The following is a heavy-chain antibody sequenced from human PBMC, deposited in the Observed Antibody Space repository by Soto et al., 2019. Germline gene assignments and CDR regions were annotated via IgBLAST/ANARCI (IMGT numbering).Heavy chain of an antibody. Sequence: QVQLVQSGAEVKKPGASVKVSCKASGYTFTSYGISWVRQAPGQGLEWMGWISAYNGNTNYAQKLQGRVTMTTDTSTSPAYMELRRLRSDDTAVYYCAREFHRRVPAENWFDPWGQGTLVTVSS. V-gene: IGHV1-18*01. D-gene: IGHD6-13*01. J-gene: IGHJ5*02. CDR2: ISAYNGNT. CDR1: GYTFTSYG. CDR3: AREFHRRVPAENWFDP.